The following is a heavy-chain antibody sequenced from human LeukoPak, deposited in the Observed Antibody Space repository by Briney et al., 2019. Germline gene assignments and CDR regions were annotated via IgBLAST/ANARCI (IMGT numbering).Heavy chain of an antibody. D-gene: IGHD5-12*01. CDR2: IYHSGNT. CDR1: GDSISSHY. V-gene: IGHV4-59*11. Sequence: SETLSLTCTVSGDSISSHYWSWIRQPPGKGPEWIGYIYHSGNTNYNPSLESRVTMSLDTSKSQFSLTLNSVAAADTAVYYCASFPRYSSMVPYYSDYWGQGILVTVSS. CDR3: ASFPRYSSMVPYYSDY. J-gene: IGHJ4*02.